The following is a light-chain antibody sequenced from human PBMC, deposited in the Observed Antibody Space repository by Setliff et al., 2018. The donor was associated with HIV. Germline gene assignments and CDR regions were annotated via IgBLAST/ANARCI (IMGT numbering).Light chain of an antibody. J-gene: IGLJ1*01. CDR1: RSDAGGYAY. Sequence: QSVLTQPAPVSGSPGQSLTISCPGTRSDAGGYAYVSWYQQHPDNAPKLMIYEVSNRPSGVSNRFSGSKSGSTASLTISGLQAEDEADYYCNSKTGTITYVFGTGTKVTVL. CDR3: NSKTGTITYV. CDR2: EVS. V-gene: IGLV2-14*01.